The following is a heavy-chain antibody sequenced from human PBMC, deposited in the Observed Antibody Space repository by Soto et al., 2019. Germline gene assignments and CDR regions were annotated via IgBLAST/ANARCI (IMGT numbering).Heavy chain of an antibody. J-gene: IGHJ4*02. Sequence: ASVKVSCKASGYSLTSYGISWVRQAPGQGLEWMGWISGHDGNTKYTQKLQGRVTVTTDTSTSTAYMDLRSLRSDDTAVYYCAREYCSTASCYGPDFWGQGTLVTVSS. CDR1: GYSLTSYG. CDR2: ISGHDGNT. V-gene: IGHV1-18*01. CDR3: AREYCSTASCYGPDF. D-gene: IGHD2-2*01.